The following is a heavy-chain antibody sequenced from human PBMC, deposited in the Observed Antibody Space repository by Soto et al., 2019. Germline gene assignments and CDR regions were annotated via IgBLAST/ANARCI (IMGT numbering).Heavy chain of an antibody. CDR1: GGSVNGYY. CDR2: IHPSGGT. J-gene: IGHJ5*02. Sequence: NPSETLSLTCAVYGGSVNGYYWNWIRQPPGKGLEWIGEIHPSGGTHYNPSLKSRVTMSVDTSKNQFSLRLSSVTAADTAIYYCATRITVFGLLIPPFDPWGQGTQVTVSS. CDR3: ATRITVFGLLIPPFDP. V-gene: IGHV4-34*01. D-gene: IGHD3-3*01.